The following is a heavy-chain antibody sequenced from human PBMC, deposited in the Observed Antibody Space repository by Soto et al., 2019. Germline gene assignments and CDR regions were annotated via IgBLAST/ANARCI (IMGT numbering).Heavy chain of an antibody. Sequence: QVQLQQWGAGLLKPSETLSLACAVYGGSFSGPNWSWIRQPPGKGLEWIGEINHSGSTNYNPALKSRVTISIDMSKNQYSLKVSSVTAADTAVYYCARVWGVGFDPWGQGILVTVSS. CDR1: GGSFSGPN. CDR3: ARVWGVGFDP. D-gene: IGHD3-16*01. V-gene: IGHV4-34*01. J-gene: IGHJ5*02. CDR2: INHSGST.